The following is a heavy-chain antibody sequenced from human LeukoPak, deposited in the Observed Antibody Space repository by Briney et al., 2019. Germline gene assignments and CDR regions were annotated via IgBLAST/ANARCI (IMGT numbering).Heavy chain of an antibody. CDR2: IRYDGSNK. Sequence: PGGSLRLSCAASGFTFSSYGMHWVRQAPGKGLEGVAFIRYDGSNKYYADSVKGRFTISRDNSKNTLYLQMNSLRAEDTAVYYCAKDREYCSSTSCYSSEYFQHWGQGTLVTVSS. V-gene: IGHV3-30*02. CDR1: GFTFSSYG. J-gene: IGHJ1*01. D-gene: IGHD2-2*01. CDR3: AKDREYCSSTSCYSSEYFQH.